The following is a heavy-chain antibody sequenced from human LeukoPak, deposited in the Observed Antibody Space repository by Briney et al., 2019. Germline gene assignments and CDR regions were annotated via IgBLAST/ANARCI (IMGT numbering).Heavy chain of an antibody. CDR1: GYTFTGYY. CDR2: MNPNSGNT. J-gene: IGHJ6*03. Sequence: GASVKVSCKASGYTFTGYYMHWVRQATGQGLEWMGWMNPNSGNTGYAQKFQGRVTMTRNTSISTAYMELSSLRSEDTAVYYCARGGSGYSYYYYYMDVWGKGTTVTISS. D-gene: IGHD5-12*01. V-gene: IGHV1-8*02. CDR3: ARGGSGYSYYYYYMDV.